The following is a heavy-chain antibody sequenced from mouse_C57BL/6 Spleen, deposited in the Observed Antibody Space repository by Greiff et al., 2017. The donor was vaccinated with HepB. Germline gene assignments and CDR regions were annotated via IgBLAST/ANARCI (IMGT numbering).Heavy chain of an antibody. CDR1: GYTFTDYE. CDR3: TRSAGTTVVATEYFDY. D-gene: IGHD1-1*01. Sequence: VKLMESGAELVRPGASVTLSCKASGYTFTDYEMHWVKQTPVHGLEWIGAIDPETGGTAYNQKFKGKAILTADKSSSTAYMELRSLTSEDSAVYYCTRSAGTTVVATEYFDYWGQGTTLTVSS. J-gene: IGHJ2*01. V-gene: IGHV1-15*01. CDR2: IDPETGGT.